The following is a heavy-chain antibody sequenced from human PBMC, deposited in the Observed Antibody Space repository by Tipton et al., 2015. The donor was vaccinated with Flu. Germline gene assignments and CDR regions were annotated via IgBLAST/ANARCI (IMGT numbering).Heavy chain of an antibody. V-gene: IGHV4-61*05. J-gene: IGHJ4*02. CDR3: ARHSGSRSYPLDY. Sequence: TLSLTCTVSGGSISSVTYYWGWIRQPPGKGLEWIGYTTYSGTTSYNPSLQSRVSISIDTSKNQFSLKLSSVTAADTAVYYCARHSGSRSYPLDYWGQGTLVTVSS. D-gene: IGHD3-10*01. CDR1: GGSISSVTYY. CDR2: TTYSGTT.